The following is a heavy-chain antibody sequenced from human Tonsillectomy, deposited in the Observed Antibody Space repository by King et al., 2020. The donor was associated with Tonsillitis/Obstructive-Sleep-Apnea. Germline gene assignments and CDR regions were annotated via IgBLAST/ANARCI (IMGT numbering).Heavy chain of an antibody. V-gene: IGHV3-11*05. Sequence: VQLVESGGGLVKPGGCLRLSCTASGLTFSDYYMSWIRQAPGKGLEWLSYISISSSYTNYTDSVKGRFTISRDNAKNSLYLQMNSLRAEDTAVYYCARARAVAAPRDYWGQGTLVTVSS. CDR1: GLTFSDYY. D-gene: IGHD6-19*01. CDR3: ARARAVAAPRDY. J-gene: IGHJ4*02. CDR2: ISISSSYT.